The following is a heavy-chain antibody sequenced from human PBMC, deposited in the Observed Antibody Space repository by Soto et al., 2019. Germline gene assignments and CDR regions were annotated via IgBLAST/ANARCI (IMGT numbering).Heavy chain of an antibody. J-gene: IGHJ4*02. Sequence: SVKVSCKASGGTFSSYAISWVRQAPGQGLEWMGGIIPIFGTANYAQKFQGRVTITADESTSTAYMELSSLRSEDTAVYYCAYLRNPGVGYFDYWGQGTLVTVSS. D-gene: IGHD1-1*01. CDR1: GGTFSSYA. CDR2: IIPIFGTA. CDR3: AYLRNPGVGYFDY. V-gene: IGHV1-69*13.